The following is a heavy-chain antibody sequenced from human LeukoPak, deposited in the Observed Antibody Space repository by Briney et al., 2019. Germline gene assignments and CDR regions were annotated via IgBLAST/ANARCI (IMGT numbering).Heavy chain of an antibody. CDR1: GFTFSSYA. CDR2: ISSNGGST. D-gene: IGHD3-10*01. J-gene: IGHJ6*03. V-gene: IGHV3-64*01. Sequence: PGGSLRLSCAASGFTFSSYAMHWVRQAPGKGLEYVSAISSNGGSTYYANSVKGRFTISRDNSKNTLYLQMNTLRAEDTAVYHCAKDGLWFGESEYYYFMDVWGKGTTVTISS. CDR3: AKDGLWFGESEYYYFMDV.